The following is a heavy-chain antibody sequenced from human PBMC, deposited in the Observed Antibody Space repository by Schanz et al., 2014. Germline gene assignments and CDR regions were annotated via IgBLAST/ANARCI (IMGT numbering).Heavy chain of an antibody. D-gene: IGHD6-13*01. CDR3: ARDSGSSSWYPSDY. V-gene: IGHV3-20*04. Sequence: EVQLVESGGGVVRPGGSLRLSCAASGFGFDDYAMSWVRQAPGKGLEWVSGINWNGGSTGYADSVKGRFTISRDNAKNSLYLQMNSLRAEDTALYCCARDSGSSSWYPSDYWGQGTQVTVSS. CDR2: INWNGGST. J-gene: IGHJ4*02. CDR1: GFGFDDYA.